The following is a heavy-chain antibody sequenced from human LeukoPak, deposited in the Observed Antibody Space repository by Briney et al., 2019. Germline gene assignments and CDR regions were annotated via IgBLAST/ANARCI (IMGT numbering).Heavy chain of an antibody. V-gene: IGHV1-2*04. J-gene: IGHJ4*02. CDR1: GHILTELC. Sequence: ASVMVSCKVTGHILTELCMDRVRQAPGQWLEWMGWINPNSGGTNYAQKFQGWVTMTRDTSISTAYMELSRLRSDDTAVYYCARAAGGSWVPFDYWGQGTLVTVSS. D-gene: IGHD1-26*01. CDR2: INPNSGGT. CDR3: ARAAGGSWVPFDY.